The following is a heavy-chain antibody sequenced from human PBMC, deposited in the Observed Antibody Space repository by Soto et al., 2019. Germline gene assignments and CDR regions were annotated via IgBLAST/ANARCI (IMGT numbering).Heavy chain of an antibody. V-gene: IGHV1-2*04. CDR1: GYTFTGYY. D-gene: IGHD1-26*01. J-gene: IGHJ6*02. CDR3: ARGVTGGSWVYYYYGMDV. Sequence: ASVKVSCKASGYTFTGYYMHWVRQAPGQGLEWMGWINLNSGGTNYAQKFQGWVTMTRDTSISTAYMELSRLRSDDTAVYYCARGVTGGSWVYYYYGMDVWGQGTTVTVSS. CDR2: INLNSGGT.